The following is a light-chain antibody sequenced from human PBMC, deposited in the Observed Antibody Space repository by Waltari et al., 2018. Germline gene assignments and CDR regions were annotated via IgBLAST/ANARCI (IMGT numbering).Light chain of an antibody. CDR3: CSYAGSYNYV. Sequence: QSALTQPRSVSGSPGQSVTISCTGTSSDVGGYNYVSWYQQHPGKAPNLMIYDVSKRPSGVPDRFSGSKSGNTASLTISGLQAEDEADYYCCSYAGSYNYVFGTGTKVTVL. CDR1: SSDVGGYNY. J-gene: IGLJ1*01. V-gene: IGLV2-11*01. CDR2: DVS.